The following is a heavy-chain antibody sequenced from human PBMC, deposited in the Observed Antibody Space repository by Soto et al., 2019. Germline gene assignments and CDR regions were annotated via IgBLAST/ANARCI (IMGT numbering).Heavy chain of an antibody. CDR2: IDNGGTT. Sequence: PWVSLRLSRSFSVFLFIIHYMTWVRQAPGKGLEWVSTIDNGGTTFYADSVKGRFTISRDNSKNTLYLQMNGLKVEDTAVYYCAKERVGGHHWFDPWGQGALVTVSS. J-gene: IGHJ5*01. CDR1: VFLFIIHY. V-gene: IGHV3-23*01. CDR3: AKERVGGHHWFDP. D-gene: IGHD6-19*01.